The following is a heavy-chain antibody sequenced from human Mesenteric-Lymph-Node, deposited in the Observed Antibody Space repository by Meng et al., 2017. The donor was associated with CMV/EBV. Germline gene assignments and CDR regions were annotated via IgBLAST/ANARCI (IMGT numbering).Heavy chain of an antibody. CDR2: ISSSSSYI. J-gene: IGHJ4*02. CDR1: GFTFSSYS. Sequence: GESLKISCAASGFTFSSYSMNWVRQAPGKGLEWVSSISSSSSYIYYADSVKGRFTISRDNAKNSLYLQMNSLRAEDTAVYYCARAPSGAIAGFFDYWGQGTLVTVSS. D-gene: IGHD6-19*01. CDR3: ARAPSGAIAGFFDY. V-gene: IGHV3-21*01.